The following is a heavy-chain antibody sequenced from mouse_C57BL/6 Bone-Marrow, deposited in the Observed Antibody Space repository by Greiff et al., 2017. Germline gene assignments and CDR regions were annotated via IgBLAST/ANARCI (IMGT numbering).Heavy chain of an antibody. V-gene: IGHV1-53*01. CDR2: INPSNGGT. CDR1: GYTFPRYW. Sequence: QVQLQQPGTELVKPGASVKLSCKASGYTFPRYWMHWVKRRPGQGLEWIGNINPSNGGTNYHEKFKSKATLTVDKSSSTAYMQLSSLPSEDSAVYYCARKTAKATRDDWGKGTTLTVCS. J-gene: IGHJ2*01. D-gene: IGHD3-2*02. CDR3: ARKTAKATRDD.